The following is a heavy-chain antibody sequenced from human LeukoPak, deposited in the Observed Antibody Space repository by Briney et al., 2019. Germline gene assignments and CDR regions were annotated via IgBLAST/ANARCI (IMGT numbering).Heavy chain of an antibody. J-gene: IGHJ5*02. CDR2: IYSGGST. Sequence: GGSLRLSCAASGFTVSSNYMSWVRQAPGKGLEWVSVIYSGGSTYYADSVKGRFTISRDNSKNTLYLQMNSLRAEDTAVYYCARDSTDDSWFDPWGQGTLVTVSS. D-gene: IGHD2-2*01. V-gene: IGHV3-53*01. CDR1: GFTVSSNY. CDR3: ARDSTDDSWFDP.